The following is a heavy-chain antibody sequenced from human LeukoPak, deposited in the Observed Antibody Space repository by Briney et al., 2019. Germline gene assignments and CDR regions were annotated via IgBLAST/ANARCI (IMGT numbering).Heavy chain of an antibody. CDR2: VSWDSSNT. J-gene: IGHJ4*02. CDR3: AKEGGTIYFDY. D-gene: IGHD1-7*01. CDR1: GFTFDDYT. V-gene: IGHV3-43*01. Sequence: GGSLRLSCAASGFTFDDYTMHWVRQAPGKGLEWVSLVSWDSSNTYYADSVKGRFTTSRDNSKNSLYLQMNSLRTEDTAFYYCAKEGGTIYFDYWGQGTLVTVSS.